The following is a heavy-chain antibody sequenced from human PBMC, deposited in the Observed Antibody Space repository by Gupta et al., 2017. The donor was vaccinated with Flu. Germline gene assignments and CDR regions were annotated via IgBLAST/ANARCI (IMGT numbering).Heavy chain of an antibody. D-gene: IGHD2-2*01. CDR2: ST. CDR3: ARAPSQYCTSTTCSPYYFDY. Sequence: STYYNPSLKSRVTSSIDTSEKQFSLKVNSVTAADTAVYYCARAPSQYCTSTTCSPYYFDYWGQGTLVTVSS. V-gene: IGHV4-59*01. J-gene: IGHJ4*02.